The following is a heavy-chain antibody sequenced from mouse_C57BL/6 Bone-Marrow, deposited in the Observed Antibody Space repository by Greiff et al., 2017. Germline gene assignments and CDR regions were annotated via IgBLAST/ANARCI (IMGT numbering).Heavy chain of an antibody. D-gene: IGHD2-10*02. V-gene: IGHV1-75*01. CDR3: AREYGNYVGYYAMDY. CDR1: GYTFTDYY. CDR2: IFPGSGST. Sequence: QVQLQQSGPELVKPGASVKISCKASGYTFTDYYINWVKQRPGQGLEWIGWIFPGSGSTYYNEKFKGKATLTVDKSSSTAYMLLSSLTSEDSAVYFCAREYGNYVGYYAMDYWGQGTSVTVSS. J-gene: IGHJ4*01.